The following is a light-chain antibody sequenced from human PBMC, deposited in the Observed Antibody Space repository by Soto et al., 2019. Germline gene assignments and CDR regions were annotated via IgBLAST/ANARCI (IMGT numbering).Light chain of an antibody. CDR2: DVS. V-gene: IGLV2-14*03. CDR3: SSYTSSSTRV. J-gene: IGLJ3*02. CDR1: SSDVGGYNY. Sequence: QSALTQPASISGSPGQSITISCTGTSSDVGGYNYVSWYQQYPGKAPKLMIFDVSNRPSGVSDRFSGSKSGHTASLTISGLQAEDEADYYCSSYTSSSTRVFGGGTKLTVL.